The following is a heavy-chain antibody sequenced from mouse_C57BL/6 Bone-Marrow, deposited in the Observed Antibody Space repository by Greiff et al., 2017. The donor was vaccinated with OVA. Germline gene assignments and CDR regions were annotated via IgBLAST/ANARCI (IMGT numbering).Heavy chain of an antibody. V-gene: IGHV1-18*01. Sequence: VQLQQSGPELVKPGASVKIPCKASGYTFTDYNMDWVKQSHGKSLEWIGDINPNNGGTIYNQKFKGKATLTVDTSSSTAYMELRSLTSEDTAVYDCARLRDGYYIFDYWGQGTTLTVSS. CDR2: INPNNGGT. CDR3: ARLRDGYYIFDY. CDR1: GYTFTDYN. J-gene: IGHJ2*01. D-gene: IGHD2-3*01.